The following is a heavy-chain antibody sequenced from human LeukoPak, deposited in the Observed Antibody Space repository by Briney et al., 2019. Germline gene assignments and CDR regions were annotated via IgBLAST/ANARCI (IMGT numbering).Heavy chain of an antibody. CDR3: VSEVGDWFDP. Sequence: SETLSLTCTVSGDSINSNYWSWIRQPPGKGLEWIGYIYTRGNTNYNPSLKSRVTISADTSKNQLSLIVSSVTAADTAVYYCVSEVGDWFDPWGQGTLVTVSS. J-gene: IGHJ5*02. CDR2: IYTRGNT. CDR1: GDSINSNY. V-gene: IGHV4-4*09.